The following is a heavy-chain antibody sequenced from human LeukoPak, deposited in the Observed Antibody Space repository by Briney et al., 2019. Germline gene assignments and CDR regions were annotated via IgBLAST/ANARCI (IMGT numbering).Heavy chain of an antibody. V-gene: IGHV3-33*01. J-gene: IGHJ4*02. Sequence: GRSLRLSCAASGFTFSSYGMHWGRQAPGKGLEWVAVIWYDGSNKYYADSVKGQFTISRDNSKNTLYLQMNSLRAEDTAVYYCARDSDTLYDYVWGTVDYWGQGTLVTVSS. CDR2: IWYDGSNK. CDR1: GFTFSSYG. D-gene: IGHD3-16*01. CDR3: ARDSDTLYDYVWGTVDY.